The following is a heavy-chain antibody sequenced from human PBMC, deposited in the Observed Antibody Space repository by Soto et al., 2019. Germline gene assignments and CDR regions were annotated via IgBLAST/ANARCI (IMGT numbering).Heavy chain of an antibody. Sequence: NLSLTWAVSGGSLRSTHWWGWVRLSPGKGLEWIGEIYHLGSTDYNPSLRGRVTISVDKSNNQFSLKMRYLTAADTAVYYCARETYGDYVGYFDPWGQGIQVTVS. CDR3: ARETYGDYVGYFDP. V-gene: IGHV4-4*02. J-gene: IGHJ5*02. CDR1: GGSLRSTHW. D-gene: IGHD4-17*01. CDR2: IYHLGST.